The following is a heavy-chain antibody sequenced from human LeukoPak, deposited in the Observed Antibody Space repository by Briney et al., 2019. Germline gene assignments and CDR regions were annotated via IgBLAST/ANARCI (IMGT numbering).Heavy chain of an antibody. Sequence: GGSLRLSCAASGFTFSSYEMNWVRQAPGKGLEWVSYISSSGSTIYYADSVKGRFTISRDNAKNSLYLQMNSLRAEDTAVYYCARDLYGSPPVYWGQGTLVTVSS. CDR3: ARDLYGSPPVY. CDR2: ISSSGSTI. D-gene: IGHD1-26*01. CDR1: GFTFSSYE. J-gene: IGHJ4*02. V-gene: IGHV3-48*03.